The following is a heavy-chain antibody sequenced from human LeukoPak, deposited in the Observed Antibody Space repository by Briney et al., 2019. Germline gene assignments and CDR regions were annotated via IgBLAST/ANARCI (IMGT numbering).Heavy chain of an antibody. V-gene: IGHV4-4*07. J-gene: IGHJ6*02. CDR2: IYTSGST. CDR1: GGSISSYY. CDR3: ARESPYCSGGSCQNYYYGMDV. Sequence: PSETLSLTCTVSGGSISSYYWSWIRQPAGKGLEWIGRIYTSGSTNYNPSLKSRVTMSVDTFKNQFSLKLSSVTAADTAVYYCARESPYCSGGSCQNYYYGMDVWGQGTTVTVSS. D-gene: IGHD2-15*01.